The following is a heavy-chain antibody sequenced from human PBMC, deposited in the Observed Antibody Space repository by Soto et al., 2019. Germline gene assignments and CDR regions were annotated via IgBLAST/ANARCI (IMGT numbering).Heavy chain of an antibody. CDR1: GYTFTNYD. Sequence: ASVKVSCKASGYTFTNYDINWVRQATGQGPEWMGWMNPDSGDTGYVPNFQGRVSMTRSNSISTAYMGLSDLRSEDTAVYYCARSRGGTGVHFDFWGQGTQVTVS. CDR2: MNPDSGDT. CDR3: ARSRGGTGVHFDF. J-gene: IGHJ4*02. D-gene: IGHD7-27*01. V-gene: IGHV1-8*01.